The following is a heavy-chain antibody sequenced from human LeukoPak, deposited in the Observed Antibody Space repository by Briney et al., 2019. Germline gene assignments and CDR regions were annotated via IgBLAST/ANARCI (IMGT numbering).Heavy chain of an antibody. V-gene: IGHV4-4*02. Sequence: TSETLSLTCAVSGGSISTNHWWTRVRQPPGKGLEWLGDIYHTGSTNGNPSLKSRVTISVDKFNNQFSLKLNSVTAADTAVYYCARGPLNWFDPWGQGTLVTVSS. CDR1: GGSISTNHW. CDR3: ARGPLNWFDP. CDR2: IYHTGST. J-gene: IGHJ5*02.